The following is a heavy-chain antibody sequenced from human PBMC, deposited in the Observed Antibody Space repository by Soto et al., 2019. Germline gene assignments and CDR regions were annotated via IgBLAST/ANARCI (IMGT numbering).Heavy chain of an antibody. D-gene: IGHD6-19*01. Sequence: ASVKVSCKASGYIFTGYYMHWVRQAPGQGLEWMGWISPNSGGTNYAQRFQGRVTMTRDTSISTAYMELSRLRSDDTAVYYCARPLYSSSGYWGQGTLVTVSS. J-gene: IGHJ4*02. V-gene: IGHV1-2*02. CDR1: GYIFTGYY. CDR3: ARPLYSSSGY. CDR2: ISPNSGGT.